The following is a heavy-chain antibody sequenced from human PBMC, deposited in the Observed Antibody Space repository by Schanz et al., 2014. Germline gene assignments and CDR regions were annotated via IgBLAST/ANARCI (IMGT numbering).Heavy chain of an antibody. CDR2: ISYDGTNE. CDR1: GFTFSIYG. Sequence: VQLLESGGGLVQPGGSLRLSCAASGFTFSIYGMSWVRQAPGKGLEWVAVISYDGTNEYYAESVKGRFTISRDNAENTLYLQMNSLRVEDTAVYYCAMGGYQLHHWGQGTLVTVSS. J-gene: IGHJ4*02. V-gene: IGHV3-30*03. D-gene: IGHD1-7*01. CDR3: AMGGYQLHH.